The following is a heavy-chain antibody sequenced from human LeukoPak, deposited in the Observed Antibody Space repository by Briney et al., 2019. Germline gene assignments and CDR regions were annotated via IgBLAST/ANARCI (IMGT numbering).Heavy chain of an antibody. CDR1: GGTFSSYA. Sequence: GASVKVSCKASGGTFSSYAISWVRQAPGQGLEWMGGIIPIFGTANYAQKFQGRVTITADKSTSTAYMELSSLRSEDTAVYYCATKMARGSYLLNYYYYYMDVWGKGTTVTVSS. D-gene: IGHD1-26*01. CDR2: IIPIFGTA. V-gene: IGHV1-69*06. CDR3: ATKMARGSYLLNYYYYYMDV. J-gene: IGHJ6*03.